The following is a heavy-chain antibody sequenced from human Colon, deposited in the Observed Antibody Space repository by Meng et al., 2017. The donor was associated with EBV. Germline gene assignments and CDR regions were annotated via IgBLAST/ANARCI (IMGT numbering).Heavy chain of an antibody. D-gene: IGHD4-17*01. CDR1: GGSISSGNHY. J-gene: IGHJ2*01. V-gene: IGHV4-31*03. CDR3: ASLYGDSSVWYLDI. Sequence: QVQLQESGPGLVKPSPTLSLTCTVSGGSISSGNHYWSWIRQHPGKGLEYIGYIYYSGSTYYNPSLKSRVIISVDTSKNQFSLRLNSVTAADTAVYYCASLYGDSSVWYLDIWGRGTLVTVSS. CDR2: IYYSGST.